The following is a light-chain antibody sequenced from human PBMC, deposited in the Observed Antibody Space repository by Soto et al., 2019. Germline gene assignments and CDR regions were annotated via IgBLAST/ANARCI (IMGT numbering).Light chain of an antibody. CDR2: SAS. V-gene: IGKV3-20*01. J-gene: IGKJ5*01. Sequence: IVLTQSPGTLSLSPGERATLSCRASQSVSSSYLVWYQQKTGQAPRLLIYSASTRATGIPDRFSGSVSGTDFTLTISRLEPDDFVVYYCQQFGTSPPAITFGQGTRLELK. CDR1: QSVSSSY. CDR3: QQFGTSPPAIT.